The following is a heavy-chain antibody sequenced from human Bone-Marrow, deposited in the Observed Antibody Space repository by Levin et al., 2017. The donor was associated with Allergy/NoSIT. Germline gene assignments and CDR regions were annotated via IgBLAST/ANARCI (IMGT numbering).Heavy chain of an antibody. CDR1: GYTFTDYY. Sequence: GESLKISCKASGYTFTDYYIHWVRQAPGQGLEWMGWIHPNSGGTKYAQKFQGRVTMTRDTSISTIYMELTSLRSDDTAVYYCVRLYYDSSAYPSFDYWGQGTLVTVSS. D-gene: IGHD3-22*01. J-gene: IGHJ4*02. CDR3: VRLYYDSSAYPSFDY. V-gene: IGHV1-2*02. CDR2: IHPNSGGT.